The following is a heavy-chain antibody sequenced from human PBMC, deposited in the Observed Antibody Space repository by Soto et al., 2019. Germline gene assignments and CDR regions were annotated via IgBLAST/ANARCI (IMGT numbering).Heavy chain of an antibody. CDR1: GFTFSSYW. Sequence: PGGSLRPSCAASGFTFSSYWMSWVRQAPGKGLEWVANTKPDGSEKYYVDSVKGRFTVSRDNAKNSLYLQMNSLRAEDTAVYYCARGDYYYDGSGYFVDAFDIWGQGTMVTVSS. V-gene: IGHV3-7*01. J-gene: IGHJ3*02. CDR2: TKPDGSEK. CDR3: ARGDYYYDGSGYFVDAFDI. D-gene: IGHD3-22*01.